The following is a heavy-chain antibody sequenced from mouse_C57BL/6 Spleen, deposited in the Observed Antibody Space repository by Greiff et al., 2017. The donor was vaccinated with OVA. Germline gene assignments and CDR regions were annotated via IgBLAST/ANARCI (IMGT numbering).Heavy chain of an antibody. CDR3: ARREYYYAMDY. CDR2: IRNKANGYTT. Sequence: EVQLQQSGGGLVQPGGSLSLSCAASGFTFTDYYMSWVRQPPGKALEWLGFIRNKANGYTTEYSASVKGRFTISRDNSQSILYLQMNALRAEDSATYYCARREYYYAMDYWGQGTSVTVSS. V-gene: IGHV7-3*01. J-gene: IGHJ4*01. D-gene: IGHD3-3*01. CDR1: GFTFTDYY.